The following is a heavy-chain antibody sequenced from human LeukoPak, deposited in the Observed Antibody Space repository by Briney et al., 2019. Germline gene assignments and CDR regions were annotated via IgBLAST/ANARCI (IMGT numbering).Heavy chain of an antibody. CDR3: ARGPNLAYCGGDCYNLEY. Sequence: ASVKVSCKASGYTFTGYYMHWVRQAPGQGLEWMGWINPNSGGTNYAQKFQGRVTMTRDTSISTAYMELSRLRSDDTAVYYCARGPNLAYCGGDCYNLEYWGQGTLVTVSS. J-gene: IGHJ4*02. CDR2: INPNSGGT. V-gene: IGHV1-2*02. D-gene: IGHD2-21*02. CDR1: GYTFTGYY.